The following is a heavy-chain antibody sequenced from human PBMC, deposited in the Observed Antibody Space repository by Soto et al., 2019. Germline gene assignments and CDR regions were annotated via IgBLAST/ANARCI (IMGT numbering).Heavy chain of an antibody. CDR1: GGSISSSNW. Sequence: SETVSLTCAVSGGSISSSNWWSWVRQPPGKGLEWIGEIYHSGSTNYNPSLKSRVTISVDKSKNQFSLKLSSVTAADTAVYYCAREGCSSGSCYPYFDYWGQGTLVTVSS. V-gene: IGHV4-4*02. CDR2: IYHSGST. J-gene: IGHJ4*02. D-gene: IGHD2-15*01. CDR3: AREGCSSGSCYPYFDY.